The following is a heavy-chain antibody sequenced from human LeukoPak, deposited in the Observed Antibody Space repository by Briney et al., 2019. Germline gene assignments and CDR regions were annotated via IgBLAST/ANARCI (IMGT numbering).Heavy chain of an antibody. CDR1: EYSFTGYY. CDR3: ARTYDYVWGSYRRNGEYYHYSMDV. Sequence: ASVKVSCKASEYSFTGYYVHWVRQAPGQGLEWMGWMNPNSGNTGYAQKFQGRVTMTRNTSISTAYMELSSLRSEDTAVYYCARTYDYVWGSYRRNGEYYHYSMDVWGKGTTVTISS. J-gene: IGHJ6*03. CDR2: MNPNSGNT. D-gene: IGHD3-16*02. V-gene: IGHV1-8*02.